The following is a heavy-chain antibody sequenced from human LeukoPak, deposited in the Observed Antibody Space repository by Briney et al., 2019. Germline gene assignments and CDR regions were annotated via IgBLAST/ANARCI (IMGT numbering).Heavy chain of an antibody. CDR2: IYYSGST. V-gene: IGHV4-39*01. CDR1: GGFVSSSTYS. CDR3: ARHRGSYYVC. J-gene: IGHJ4*02. Sequence: SETLSLTCAVSGGFVSSSTYSWGWVRQPPGKGLEWIGSIYYSGSTYYNPSLKSRVTISVDTSKNQFSLKLSSVTAADTAVYYCARHRGSYYVCWGQGTLVTVSS. D-gene: IGHD1-26*01.